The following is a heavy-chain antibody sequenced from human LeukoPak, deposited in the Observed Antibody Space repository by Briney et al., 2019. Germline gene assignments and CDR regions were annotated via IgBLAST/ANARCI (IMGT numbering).Heavy chain of an antibody. Sequence: KPSETLSLTCTVSGGSISSSSYYWGWIRQPPGKGLEWIGSIYYSGSTYYNPSLKSRVTISVDTSKNQFSLKLSSVTAADTAVYYCARALGGGMDSNDYWGQGTLVTVSS. CDR2: IYYSGST. V-gene: IGHV4-39*07. J-gene: IGHJ4*02. CDR3: ARALGGGMDSNDY. CDR1: GGSISSSSYY. D-gene: IGHD2-15*01.